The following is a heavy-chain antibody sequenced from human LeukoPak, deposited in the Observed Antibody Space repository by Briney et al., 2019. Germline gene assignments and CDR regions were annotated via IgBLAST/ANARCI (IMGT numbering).Heavy chain of an antibody. CDR3: AKSYGDYYYYYGLDV. V-gene: IGHV3-23*01. Sequence: GGSLRLSCVASGFTISSYAMSWVRQAPEKGLEWVSGISGSGGSTYYADSVKGRFTISRDTSKNTLNLQMNSLRAEDTAVYYCAKSYGDYYYYYGLDVWGQGTTVTVSS. D-gene: IGHD4-17*01. CDR2: ISGSGGST. J-gene: IGHJ6*02. CDR1: GFTISSYA.